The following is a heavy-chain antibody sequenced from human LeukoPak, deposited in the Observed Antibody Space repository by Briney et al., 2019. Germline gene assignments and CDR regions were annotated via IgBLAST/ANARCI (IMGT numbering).Heavy chain of an antibody. CDR1: GFTFSNYA. V-gene: IGHV3-23*01. D-gene: IGHD2-15*01. Sequence: GGSLRLSCAASGFTFSNYAMSWVRQAPGKGLEWVSNIRGSGDTTFYAESVKGRLIISRDNSKDTLFLQMNSLRAEDTAVYYCAKGAVVLTALSSFDYWGQGTLVTVSS. CDR2: IRGSGDTT. J-gene: IGHJ4*02. CDR3: AKGAVVLTALSSFDY.